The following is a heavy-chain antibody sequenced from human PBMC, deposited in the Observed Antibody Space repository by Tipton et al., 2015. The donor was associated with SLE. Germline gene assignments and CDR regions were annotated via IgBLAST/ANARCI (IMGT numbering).Heavy chain of an antibody. CDR1: GGSISSSNYY. CDR2: INHGGST. J-gene: IGHJ5*02. CDR3: ARVQAYEGFDP. V-gene: IGHV4-39*07. Sequence: TLSLTCTVSGGSISSSNYYWGWIRQPPGKGLEWIGEINHGGSTNYNPSLKSRVTISVDTSKNQFSLKLSSVTAADTAVYYCARVQAYEGFDPWGQGTLVTVSS. D-gene: IGHD3-16*01.